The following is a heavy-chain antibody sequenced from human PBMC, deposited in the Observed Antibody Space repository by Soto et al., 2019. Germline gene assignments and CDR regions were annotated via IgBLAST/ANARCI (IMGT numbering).Heavy chain of an antibody. D-gene: IGHD3-10*01. J-gene: IGHJ3*02. Sequence: GSIILSCAASGLTCRRYTMNWVRQAPWKWLEWVSSISSGSIYIYYADSMKGRFTLSRDNAKNSLYLQMNSLRAEDTAVYYCARAGVSTAIRNAFDIWAQGTMVTVSS. CDR3: ARAGVSTAIRNAFDI. CDR1: GLTCRRYT. CDR2: ISSGSIYI. V-gene: IGHV3-21*01.